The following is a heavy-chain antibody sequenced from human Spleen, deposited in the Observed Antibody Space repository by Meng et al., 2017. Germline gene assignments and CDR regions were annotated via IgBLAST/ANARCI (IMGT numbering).Heavy chain of an antibody. CDR2: IWYDGSNK. Sequence: GESLKISCAASGFTFSSYGMHWVRQAPGKGLEWVAVIWYDGSNKYYADSVKGRFTISRDNSKNTLYLQMNSLRAEDTAVYYCAREPSIAAAGILDYWGQGTTVTVSS. J-gene: IGHJ4*02. D-gene: IGHD6-13*01. V-gene: IGHV3-33*01. CDR3: AREPSIAAAGILDY. CDR1: GFTFSSYG.